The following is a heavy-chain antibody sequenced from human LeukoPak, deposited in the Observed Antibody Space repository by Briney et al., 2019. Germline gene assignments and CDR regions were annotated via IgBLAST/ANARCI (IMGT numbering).Heavy chain of an antibody. CDR1: GYTFTSYD. V-gene: IGHV1-8*01. D-gene: IGHD6-6*01. CDR3: ARLPKYSRPLDY. J-gene: IGHJ4*02. CDR2: MNPNSGNT. Sequence: ASVKVSCKASGYTFTSYDINWVRQATGQGLEWMGWMNPNSGNTGYAQKFQGRVAMTRNTSISTAYMELSSLRSEDTAVYYCARLPKYSRPLDYWGQGTLVTVSS.